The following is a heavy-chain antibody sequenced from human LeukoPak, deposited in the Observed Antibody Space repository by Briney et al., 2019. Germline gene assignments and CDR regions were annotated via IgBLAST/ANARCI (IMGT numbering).Heavy chain of an antibody. Sequence: SETLSLTCTVSGGSISSSSYYWGWIRQPPGKGLEWIGSIYYSGSTYYNPSLKSRVTISVDTSKNQFSLKLSSVTAADTAVYYCARHRIPAGPYDYVWGSYRSHDAFDIWGQGTMVTVSS. V-gene: IGHV4-39*01. J-gene: IGHJ3*02. D-gene: IGHD3-16*02. CDR1: GGSISSSSYY. CDR3: ARHRIPAGPYDYVWGSYRSHDAFDI. CDR2: IYYSGST.